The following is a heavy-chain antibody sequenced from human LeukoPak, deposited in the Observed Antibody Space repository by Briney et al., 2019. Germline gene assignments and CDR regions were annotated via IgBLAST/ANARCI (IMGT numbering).Heavy chain of an antibody. J-gene: IGHJ4*02. D-gene: IGHD3-3*01. CDR2: IDWDDDK. CDR3: ARTLRFLEWSKTTYYFDY. CDR1: GFSLSTSGMC. V-gene: IGHV2-70*01. Sequence: ESGPTLVNPTQTLTLTCTFSGFSLSTSGMCVSWIRQPPGKALEWLALIDWDDDKYYSTSLMTRLTISKDTSKNQVVLTMTNMDPVDTATYYCARTLRFLEWSKTTYYFDYWGQGTLVTVSS.